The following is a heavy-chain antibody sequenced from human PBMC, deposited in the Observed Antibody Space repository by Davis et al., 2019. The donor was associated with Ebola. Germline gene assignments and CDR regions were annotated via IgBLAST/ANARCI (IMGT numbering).Heavy chain of an antibody. CDR1: GFTFSSYS. Sequence: PGGSLRLSCAASGFTFSSYSMNWVRQAPGKGLEWVSYISSSSSTIYYADSVKGRFTISRDNAKNSLYLQMNSLRAEDTAVYYCAKDEFHYYGSGTPGMDVWGQGTTVTVSS. D-gene: IGHD3-10*01. CDR3: AKDEFHYYGSGTPGMDV. CDR2: ISSSSSTI. V-gene: IGHV3-48*01. J-gene: IGHJ6*02.